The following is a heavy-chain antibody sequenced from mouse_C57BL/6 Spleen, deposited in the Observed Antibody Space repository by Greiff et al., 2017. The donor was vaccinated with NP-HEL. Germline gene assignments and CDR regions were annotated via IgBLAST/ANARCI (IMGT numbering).Heavy chain of an antibody. CDR2: ISDGGSYT. V-gene: IGHV5-4*01. Sequence: EVKVEESGGGLVKPGGSLKLSCAASGFTFSSYAMSWVRQTPEKRLEWVATISDGGSYTYYPDNVKGRFTISRDNAKNNLYLQMSHLKSEDTAMYYCARDKGLYLLAYWGQGTLVTVSA. D-gene: IGHD5-1-1*01. CDR3: ARDKGLYLLAY. J-gene: IGHJ3*01. CDR1: GFTFSSYA.